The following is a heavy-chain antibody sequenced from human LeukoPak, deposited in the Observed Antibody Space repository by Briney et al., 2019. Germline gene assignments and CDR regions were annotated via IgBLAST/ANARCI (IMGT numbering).Heavy chain of an antibody. CDR2: IGGSPSAI. CDR1: GFPFTSYS. Sequence: GGSLRLACAASGFPFTSYSMNWVRQAPGKGLEWVSYIGGSPSAISYADSVKGRFTISRDNAKSSLYLQMNSLRDEDTAVYYCARDSQYYFDYWGQGALVTVSS. CDR3: ARDSQYYFDY. J-gene: IGHJ4*02. V-gene: IGHV3-48*02. D-gene: IGHD2/OR15-2a*01.